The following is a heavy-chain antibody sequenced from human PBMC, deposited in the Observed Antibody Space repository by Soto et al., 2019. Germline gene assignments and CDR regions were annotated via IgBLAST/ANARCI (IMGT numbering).Heavy chain of an antibody. CDR1: GFTFKNYA. J-gene: IGHJ1*01. V-gene: IGHV3-23*01. CDR2: TTGSGANK. D-gene: IGHD4-17*01. CDR3: AKDGDFGEDGPAEYFEH. Sequence: EVNLLESWGGVVQPGESLRISCVGSGFTFKNYAMTWVRQAPGKGLEWVSGTTGSGANKHYADSVRGRFTISRDNSKKTLYLEMNSLRVEDTAVYYCAKDGDFGEDGPAEYFEHWGQGTLVTVSS.